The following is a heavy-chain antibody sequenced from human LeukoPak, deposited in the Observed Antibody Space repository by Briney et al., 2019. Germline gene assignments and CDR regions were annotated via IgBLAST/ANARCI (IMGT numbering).Heavy chain of an antibody. CDR1: GFTFSNYW. D-gene: IGHD2-2*01. Sequence: PGGSLRLSCAASGFTFSNYWMHWVRQAPGKGLVWVSRISTDGGSTSYADSVKGRFTISRDNAKNTLYLQMNSLRAEDTAVYYCARPRGCGSSRCNNFDYWGQGTLVTVSS. CDR2: ISTDGGST. CDR3: ARPRGCGSSRCNNFDY. V-gene: IGHV3-74*01. J-gene: IGHJ4*02.